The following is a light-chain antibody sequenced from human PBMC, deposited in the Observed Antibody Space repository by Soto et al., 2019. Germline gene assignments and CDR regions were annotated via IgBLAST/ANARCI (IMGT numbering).Light chain of an antibody. CDR3: AAWDDSLNGYV. J-gene: IGLJ1*01. CDR2: SNN. Sequence: QSVLTQPPSAYGTPGQRVTISCSGSSSNIGSNYAYWYQQLPGTAPKLLIYSNNQRPSGVPDRFSGSKSGTSASLAISGLQSEDEADYYCAAWDDSLNGYVFGTGTKLTVL. V-gene: IGLV1-44*01. CDR1: SSNIGSNY.